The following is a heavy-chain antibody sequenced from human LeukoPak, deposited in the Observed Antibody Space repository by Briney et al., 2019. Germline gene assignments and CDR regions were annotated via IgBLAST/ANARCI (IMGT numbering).Heavy chain of an antibody. CDR3: AREHYGMDV. CDR2: INGDGKST. Sequence: PGGSLRLSCPPSVSTLATNFRHWTRQAPGKGLVWVSRINGDGKSTTYADSVMGRYTISRDNAKNTLYLQMNSLRAEDTAVYYSAREHYGMDVWGQGTLVTVSS. J-gene: IGHJ6*02. V-gene: IGHV3-74*01. CDR1: VSTLATNF.